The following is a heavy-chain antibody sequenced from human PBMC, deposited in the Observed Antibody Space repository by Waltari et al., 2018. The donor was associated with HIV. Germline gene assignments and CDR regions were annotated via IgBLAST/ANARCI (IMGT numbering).Heavy chain of an antibody. D-gene: IGHD3-3*01. CDR1: GCTVSSYA. CDR2: IIPLFDTV. J-gene: IGHJ5*02. Sequence: QVQLVQSGAEVKKPGSSVKVSCKSSGCTVSSYALSWVRQAPGQGLEWMGGIIPLFDTVQYRKKFQGTVTITADGSTSTVYMELSSLSAEDTGVYDCARDKAHNDGWSGYVSWGQGTLVTVSS. V-gene: IGHV1-69*01. CDR3: ARDKAHNDGWSGYVS.